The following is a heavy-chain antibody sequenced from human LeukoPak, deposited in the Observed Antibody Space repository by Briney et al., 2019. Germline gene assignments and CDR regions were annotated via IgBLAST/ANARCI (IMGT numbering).Heavy chain of an antibody. V-gene: IGHV6-1*01. D-gene: IGHD2-15*01. CDR3: TRGRYSSFDF. CDR2: TYYRSKWYS. Sequence: SQTLSLTCTISGDSVTSSNVAWNWIRQSPSRGLEWLGRTYYRSKWYSEYAVSVKSRISINADTSMDQFSLQLNSVTPEDTAVYFCTRGRYSSFDFWDQATLVTVSS. CDR1: GDSVTSSNVA. J-gene: IGHJ4*02.